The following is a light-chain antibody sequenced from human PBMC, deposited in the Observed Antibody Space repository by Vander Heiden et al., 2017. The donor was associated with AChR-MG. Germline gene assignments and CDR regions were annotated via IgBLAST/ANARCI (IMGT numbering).Light chain of an antibody. CDR2: GAS. CDR3: QQYNNWPWYT. CDR1: QSVGFN. Sequence: DIVMTQSPATLSVSPGETATLSCRASQSVGFNLAWYQQKPGQAPRLLIYGASMRAPDIPARFSGSGSGTEFTLTISGLQSEDFADYYCQQYNNWPWYTFGQGTKLEIK. J-gene: IGKJ2*01. V-gene: IGKV3-15*01.